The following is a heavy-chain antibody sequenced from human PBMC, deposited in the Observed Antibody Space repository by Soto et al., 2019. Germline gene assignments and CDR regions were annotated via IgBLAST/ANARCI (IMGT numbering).Heavy chain of an antibody. CDR1: GESFSGYS. J-gene: IGHJ6*02. CDR3: ARGLGVLVHIYYYYGIDV. V-gene: IGHV4-34*01. CDR2: INHNAST. D-gene: IGHD5-12*01. Sequence: SETLSLTCAVYGESFSGYSWTWIRQPPCKGLEWIGEINHNASTNYNPSLKSRVTISVDTSKNQFSLKLSSVTAADTAVYYCARGLGVLVHIYYYYGIDVWGQGTTVTVSS.